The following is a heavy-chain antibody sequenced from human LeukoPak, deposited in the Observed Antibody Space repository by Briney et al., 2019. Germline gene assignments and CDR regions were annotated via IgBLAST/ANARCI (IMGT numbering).Heavy chain of an antibody. CDR1: GYTFTSYG. J-gene: IGHJ5*02. V-gene: IGHV1-18*01. D-gene: IGHD3-10*01. CDR2: ISTYNGKT. CDR3: ARDAYYYGSGSYLGWLDP. Sequence: ASVKVSCKASGYTFTSYGISWVRQAPGQGLEWMGWISTYNGKTKYAQKLQGRATMATDTSTSTAYMELKSLRSDDTAVYYCARDAYYYGSGSYLGWLDPWGQGTLVTVSS.